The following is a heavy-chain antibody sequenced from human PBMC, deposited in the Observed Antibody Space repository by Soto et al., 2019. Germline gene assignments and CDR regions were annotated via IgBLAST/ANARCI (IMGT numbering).Heavy chain of an antibody. CDR1: GFTFTSSA. CDR3: AAVPVPRYYYYYGMDV. CDR2: IVVGSGNT. Sequence: SVKVSCKASGFTFTSSAVQWVRQARGQRLEWIGWIVVGSGNTNYAQKFQERVTITRDMSTSTAYMELSSLRSEDTAVYYCAAVPVPRYYYYYGMDVWGQGTTVTFSS. V-gene: IGHV1-58*01. D-gene: IGHD2-2*01. J-gene: IGHJ6*02.